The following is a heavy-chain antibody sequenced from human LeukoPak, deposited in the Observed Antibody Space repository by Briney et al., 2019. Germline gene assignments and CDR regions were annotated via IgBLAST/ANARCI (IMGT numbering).Heavy chain of an antibody. D-gene: IGHD4-11*01. Sequence: SGTLSLTCAVSGGSISSSNWWSWVRQPPGKGLEWIGEIYHSGSTNYNPPLKSRVTISVDKFKNQFSLKLSSVTAADTAVYYCASFGDYSRRAIWGQGTTVTVSS. CDR3: ASFGDYSRRAI. V-gene: IGHV4-4*02. J-gene: IGHJ6*02. CDR2: IYHSGST. CDR1: GGSISSSNW.